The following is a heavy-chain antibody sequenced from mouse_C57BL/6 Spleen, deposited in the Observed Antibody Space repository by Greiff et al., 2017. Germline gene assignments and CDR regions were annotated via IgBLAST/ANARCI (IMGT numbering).Heavy chain of an antibody. CDR2: IHPNSGST. Sequence: QVQLQQPGAELVKPGASVKLSCKASGYTFTSYWMHWVKQRPGQGLEWIGMIHPNSGSTNYNEKFKSKATLTVDKSSSTAYMQLSSLTSEDSAVYYCAKEGGTGTDWYFDVWGTGTTVTVSS. V-gene: IGHV1-64*01. CDR3: AKEGGTGTDWYFDV. CDR1: GYTFTSYW. J-gene: IGHJ1*03. D-gene: IGHD4-1*01.